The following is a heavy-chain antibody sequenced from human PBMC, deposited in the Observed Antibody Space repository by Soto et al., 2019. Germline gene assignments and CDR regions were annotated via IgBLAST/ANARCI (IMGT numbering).Heavy chain of an antibody. CDR1: GLTFSSYA. D-gene: IGHD1-26*01. V-gene: IGHV3-23*01. CDR2: ISGSGGST. CDR3: AKDAYSGSYYWFDP. Sequence: PGGSLRLSCAASGLTFSSYAMSWVRQAPGKGLEWVSAISGSGGSTYYADSVKGRFTISRDNSQNTLYLQMNSLRAEDTAVYYCAKDAYSGSYYWFDPWGQGTLVTVSS. J-gene: IGHJ5*02.